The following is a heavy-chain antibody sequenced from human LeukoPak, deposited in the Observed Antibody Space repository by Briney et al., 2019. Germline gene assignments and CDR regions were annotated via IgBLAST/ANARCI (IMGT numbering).Heavy chain of an antibody. J-gene: IGHJ4*02. CDR1: GFTFGDYA. V-gene: IGHV3-49*03. D-gene: IGHD3-10*01. Sequence: GGSLRLSCTASGFTFGDYAMSWFRQAPGKGLEWVGFIRSKAYGGTTEYAASVKGRFTISRDDSKSIAYLQMNSLKTEDTAVYYCTIYYGSGSYYSKFDYWGQGTLVTVSS. CDR2: IRSKAYGGTT. CDR3: TIYYGSGSYYSKFDY.